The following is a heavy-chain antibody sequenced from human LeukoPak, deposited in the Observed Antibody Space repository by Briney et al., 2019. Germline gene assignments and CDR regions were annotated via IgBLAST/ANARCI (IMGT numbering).Heavy chain of an antibody. V-gene: IGHV3-23*01. D-gene: IGHD3-3*01. CDR1: GFTFSSYA. J-gene: IGHJ4*02. CDR2: ISGSGGST. CDR3: AKCDRVLRFLEWLCPVDY. Sequence: GGSLRLSCAASGFTFSSYAMSWVRQAPGKGLEWVSAISGSGGSTYYADSVKGRFTISRDNSKNTLYLQMNSLRAEDTAVYYCAKCDRVLRFLEWLCPVDYWGQGTLVTVSS.